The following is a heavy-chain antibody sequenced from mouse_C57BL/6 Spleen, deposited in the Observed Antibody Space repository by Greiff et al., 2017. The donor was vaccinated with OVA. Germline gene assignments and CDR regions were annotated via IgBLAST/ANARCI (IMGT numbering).Heavy chain of an antibody. CDR1: GYTFTSYW. J-gene: IGHJ1*03. D-gene: IGHD2-1*01. CDR3: ATVNYGNKYFDV. CDR2: IDPSDSET. Sequence: QVQLQQSGAELVRPGSSVKLSCKASGYTFTSYWMHWVKQRPIQGLEWIGNIDPSDSETHYNQKFKDKATLTVDKSSSTAYMQLSSLTSEDSAVYYCATVNYGNKYFDVWGTGTTVTVSS. V-gene: IGHV1-52*01.